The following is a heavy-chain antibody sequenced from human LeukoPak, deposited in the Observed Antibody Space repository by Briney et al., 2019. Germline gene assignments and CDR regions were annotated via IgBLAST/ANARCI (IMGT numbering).Heavy chain of an antibody. CDR2: ISSSSSTI. D-gene: IGHD5-24*01. CDR1: GFTFSSYS. J-gene: IGHJ3*02. CDR3: ARGNYRDQGAFDI. Sequence: PGGSLRLSCAASGFTFSSYSMNWVRQAPGKGLEWVSYISSSSSTIYYADSVKGRFTISRDNAKNSLYLQMNSLRAEDTAVYYCARGNYRDQGAFDIWGQGTMVTVSS. V-gene: IGHV3-48*01.